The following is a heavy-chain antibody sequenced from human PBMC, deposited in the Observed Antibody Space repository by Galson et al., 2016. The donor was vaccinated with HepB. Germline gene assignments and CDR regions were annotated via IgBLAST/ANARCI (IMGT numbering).Heavy chain of an antibody. CDR1: GFTFRSYG. Sequence: SLRLSCAASGFTFRSYGMHWVRQATGKGLEWVSVIWHDGDNKFYGDSVKGRFTISRDNSKNTLYLQMDSRRVEDTAVYHCVKDAGYGWSYFRYKLDYWCQGTLVTVSS. CDR2: IWHDGDNK. J-gene: IGHJ4*02. CDR3: VKDAGYGWSYFRYKLDY. D-gene: IGHD1-26*01. V-gene: IGHV3-33*06.